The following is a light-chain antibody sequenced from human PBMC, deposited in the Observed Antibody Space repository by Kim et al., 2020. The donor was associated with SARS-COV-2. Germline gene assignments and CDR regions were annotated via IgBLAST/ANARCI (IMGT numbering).Light chain of an antibody. J-gene: IGLJ3*02. CDR1: SLRGYY. Sequence: SSELTQDPAVSVALGQTVTITCQGDSLRGYYASWFRQKSGQAPILVIYGDKNRPSGIPDRFSGSGSGNTASLTITGAQAEDEADYYCNARDSSGNHVLFCGGTPLTDL. CDR3: NARDSSGNHVL. V-gene: IGLV3-19*01. CDR2: GDK.